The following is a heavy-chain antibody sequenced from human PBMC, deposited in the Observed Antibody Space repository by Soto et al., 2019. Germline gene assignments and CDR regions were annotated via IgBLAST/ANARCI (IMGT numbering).Heavy chain of an antibody. V-gene: IGHV3-7*04. CDR3: ARDFITGQVGYFHH. J-gene: IGHJ1*01. Sequence: HPGGSLRLSCAASGFTLSSYWMAWVRQAPGKGLEWVASIKQDGSEEYYVDSVKGRFTISRDNAKNSLNLQMNSLRVGDTAVYYCARDFITGQVGYFHHWGQGTLVTVSS. CDR2: IKQDGSEE. D-gene: IGHD1-26*01. CDR1: GFTLSSYW.